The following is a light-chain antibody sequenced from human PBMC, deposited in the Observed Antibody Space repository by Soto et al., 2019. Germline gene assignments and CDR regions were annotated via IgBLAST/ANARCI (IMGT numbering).Light chain of an antibody. J-gene: IGKJ4*01. V-gene: IGKV3-20*01. CDR2: DAS. Sequence: DIVLTQSPGTLSLSPGERATLSCGASQSINSRSLAWYQQKPGQAPRLPIYDASSRATGVPTRISGSGSGTEFTLTISSLQSEDFAVYYCQQYNSWPLTFGGGTKVDIK. CDR1: QSINSRS. CDR3: QQYNSWPLT.